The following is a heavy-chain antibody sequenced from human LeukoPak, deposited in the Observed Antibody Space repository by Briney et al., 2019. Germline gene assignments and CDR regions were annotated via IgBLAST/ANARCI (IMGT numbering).Heavy chain of an antibody. V-gene: IGHV3-23*01. Sequence: AGGSLRLNCAAAGFTFSTYAMSRVRQAPGHGLEWVSVISGGGDRADYADTVKGRFTISRDNSKNTLYVQMSSLRAEDTAVYYCAGTYYYDSSGYSYEYWGQGTLVAVSS. J-gene: IGHJ4*02. CDR3: AGTYYYDSSGYSYEY. D-gene: IGHD3-22*01. CDR1: GFTFSTYA. CDR2: ISGGGDRA.